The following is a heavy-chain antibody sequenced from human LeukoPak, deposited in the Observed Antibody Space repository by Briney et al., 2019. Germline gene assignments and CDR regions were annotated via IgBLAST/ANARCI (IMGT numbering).Heavy chain of an antibody. CDR2: ISYDGSNK. D-gene: IGHD3-22*01. CDR3: AKEYYDSSGYSSWYFDY. Sequence: GGSLRLSCAASGFTFSSYGMHWVRQAPGKGLEWVAVISYDGSNKYYADSVKGRFTISRDNSKNTLYLQMNSLRAEDTAVYYCAKEYYDSSGYSSWYFDYWGQGTLVTVSS. J-gene: IGHJ4*02. V-gene: IGHV3-30*18. CDR1: GFTFSSYG.